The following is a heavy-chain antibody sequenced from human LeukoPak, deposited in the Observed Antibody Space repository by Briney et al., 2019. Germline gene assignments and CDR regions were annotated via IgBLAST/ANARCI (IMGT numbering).Heavy chain of an antibody. J-gene: IGHJ4*02. Sequence: SETLSLTCAVYGGSFSGYYWSWIRQPPGKGLEWIGEINHSGSTNYNPSLKSRVTISVGTSKNQFSLKLSSVTAADTAVYYCARVLGMRLDPFDYWGQGTLVTVSS. D-gene: IGHD3-16*01. CDR3: ARVLGMRLDPFDY. V-gene: IGHV4-34*01. CDR2: INHSGST. CDR1: GGSFSGYY.